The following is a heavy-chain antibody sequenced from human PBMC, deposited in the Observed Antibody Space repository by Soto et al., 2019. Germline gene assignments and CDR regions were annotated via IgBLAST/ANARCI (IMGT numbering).Heavy chain of an antibody. CDR1: GFTFSSYG. CDR3: AKKVPGSNPLDS. Sequence: PGGSLRLSSATSGFTFSSYGMHWVRQAPGKGLEWVAVISYDGSNKYYADSVKGRFTISRDNSKNTLYLQMNSLRVEDTAVYYCAKKVPGSNPLDSWGQGALVTVSS. CDR2: ISYDGSNK. J-gene: IGHJ4*02. D-gene: IGHD1-1*01. V-gene: IGHV3-30*18.